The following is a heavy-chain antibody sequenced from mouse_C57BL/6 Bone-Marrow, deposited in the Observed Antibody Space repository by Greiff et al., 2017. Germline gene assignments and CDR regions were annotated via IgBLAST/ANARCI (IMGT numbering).Heavy chain of an antibody. CDR2: IDPSDSYT. V-gene: IGHV1-59*01. CDR1: GYTFTSYW. J-gene: IGHJ2*01. Sequence: QVQLQQPGAELVRPGTSVKLSCKASGYTFTSYWMHWVKQRPGQGLEWIGVIDPSDSYTNYNQKFTGKATLTVDTSSSTAYMQLSSLTSEDSAVYYCARDYYGSSFDYWGQGTTLTVSS. CDR3: ARDYYGSSFDY. D-gene: IGHD1-1*01.